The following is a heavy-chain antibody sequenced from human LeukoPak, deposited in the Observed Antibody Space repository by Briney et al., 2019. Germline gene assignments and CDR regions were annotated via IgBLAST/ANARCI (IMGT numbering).Heavy chain of an antibody. J-gene: IGHJ4*02. CDR2: ISDSGDFT. Sequence: GGSLRLSCAASGLTFSSYWMSWVRQAPGKGLEWVSAISDSGDFTYYADSVKGRFTISRDNSKNTLYLQMSSLRAEDTAVYYCANVPSSTWGPSQQFYFDYWGQGTLVTVSS. D-gene: IGHD6-13*01. V-gene: IGHV3-23*01. CDR3: ANVPSSTWGPSQQFYFDY. CDR1: GLTFSSYW.